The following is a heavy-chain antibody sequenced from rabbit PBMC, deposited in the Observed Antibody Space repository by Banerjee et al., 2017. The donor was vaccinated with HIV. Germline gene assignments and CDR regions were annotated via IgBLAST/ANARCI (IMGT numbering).Heavy chain of an antibody. D-gene: IGHD6-1*01. CDR3: ARDDEYSNGYARLGRLDL. Sequence: QEQLVESGGGLVQPEGSLTLTCKASGFTLSSYWMWWVRQAPGKGLEWIACIGAGSSGTTYYASWAKGRFTISKTSSTTVTLQMTSLTGADTATYFCARDDEYSNGYARLGRLDLWGPGTLVTVS. V-gene: IGHV1S45*01. CDR1: GFTLSSYW. CDR2: IGAGSSGTT. J-gene: IGHJ3*01.